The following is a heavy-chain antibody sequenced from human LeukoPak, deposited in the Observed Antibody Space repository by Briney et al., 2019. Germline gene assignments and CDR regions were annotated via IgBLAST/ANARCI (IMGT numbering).Heavy chain of an antibody. CDR2: ITAGGGTT. CDR3: AKGQELDDGVFDS. V-gene: IGHV3-23*01. CDR1: GFTFSSYV. Sequence: PGGSLRLSCAASGFTFSSYVMSWVRQAPGKGLEWVSAITAGGGTTYYAESVTGRFTISRDNSKNTLYLQMNSLRGEDSAIYYCAKGQELDDGVFDSWGQGTLVTVSS. D-gene: IGHD1-1*01. J-gene: IGHJ4*02.